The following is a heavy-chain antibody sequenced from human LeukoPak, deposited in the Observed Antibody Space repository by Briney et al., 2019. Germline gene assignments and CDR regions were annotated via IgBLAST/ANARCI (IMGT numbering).Heavy chain of an antibody. J-gene: IGHJ3*02. D-gene: IGHD3-22*01. CDR2: ISSSSSYI. CDR3: ALGSSGYYWRGAFDI. CDR1: GFTFSSYS. V-gene: IGHV3-21*04. Sequence: PGGSLRLSCAASGFTFSSYSMNWVRQAPGKGLEWVSSISSSSSYIYYADSVKGRFTISRDNSKNTLYLQMNSLRAEDTAVYYCALGSSGYYWRGAFDIWGQGTMVTVSS.